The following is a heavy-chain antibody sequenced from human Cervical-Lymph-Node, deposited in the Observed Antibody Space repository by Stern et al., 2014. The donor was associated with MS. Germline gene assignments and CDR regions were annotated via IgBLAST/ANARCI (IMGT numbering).Heavy chain of an antibody. V-gene: IGHV1-69*01. CDR2: IIPIYGPA. CDR3: ATSGGDDSGSYLHY. Sequence: VHLVESGAEVKKRGSSVKVSCRASGGTFTNYAFNWVRQAPGQGLEWMGGIIPIYGPANYAQRCQGRVTITADESTRTAYMELSSLRSDDTAVYYCATSGGDDSGSYLHYWGRGTLVTVSS. D-gene: IGHD1-26*01. CDR1: GGTFTNYA. J-gene: IGHJ1*01.